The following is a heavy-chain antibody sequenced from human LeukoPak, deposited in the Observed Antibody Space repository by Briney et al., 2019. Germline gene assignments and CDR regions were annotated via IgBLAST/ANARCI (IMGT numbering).Heavy chain of an antibody. CDR2: MYLSGTT. CDR3: AGLVGRYSSGMYYYFDY. Sequence: SGTLSLTCTVSGDSINSLDLWSWVRQPPGKGLEWIGEMYLSGTTHSNPSVKSRVTISIDKSKNQFFLNLSSVTAADTAVYYCAGLVGRYSSGMYYYFDYWGQGILVTVSS. D-gene: IGHD3-22*01. J-gene: IGHJ4*02. CDR1: GDSINSLDL. V-gene: IGHV4-4*02.